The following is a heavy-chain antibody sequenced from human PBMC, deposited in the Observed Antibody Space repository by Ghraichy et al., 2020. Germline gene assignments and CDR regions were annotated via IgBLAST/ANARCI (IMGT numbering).Heavy chain of an antibody. CDR1: GGTFSSYA. CDR3: ARSVDTAMANYYYYGMDV. J-gene: IGHJ6*02. V-gene: IGHV1-69*13. Sequence: SVKVSCKASGGTFSSYAISWVRQAPGQGLEWMGEIIPIFGTANYAQKFQGRVTITADESTSTAYMELSSLRSEDTAVYYCARSVDTAMANYYYYGMDVWGQGTTVTVSS. CDR2: IIPIFGTA. D-gene: IGHD5-18*01.